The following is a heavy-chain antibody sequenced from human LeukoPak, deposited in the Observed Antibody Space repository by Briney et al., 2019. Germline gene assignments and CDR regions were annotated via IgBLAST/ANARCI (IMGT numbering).Heavy chain of an antibody. CDR1: GFTFSNYA. J-gene: IGHJ6*03. CDR2: ISYNGSNK. D-gene: IGHD6-13*01. Sequence: QAGRTLRLSCAVSGFTFSNYAMHWVRQAPGKGLEWVTVISYNGSNKSHTDSVKGRFTISRDNSKHTMYLQMNSLRAEDTAVYYCARDLSSSWYYIDVWGKGTTVTVS. CDR3: ARDLSSSWYYIDV. V-gene: IGHV3-30*04.